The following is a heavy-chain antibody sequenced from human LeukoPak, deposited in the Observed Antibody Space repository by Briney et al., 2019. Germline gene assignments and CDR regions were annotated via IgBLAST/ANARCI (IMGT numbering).Heavy chain of an antibody. Sequence: PGGSLRLSCVVSGLTFSDYGMHWVRQAPGKGLEWVAFIWNDGSKEYYADSVKGRFTISRDNSKNTLSLQMNSLRAEDTAVYYCARADYGDGGYMDVWGKGTTVTVSS. CDR1: GLTFSDYG. CDR2: IWNDGSKE. CDR3: ARADYGDGGYMDV. D-gene: IGHD4-17*01. J-gene: IGHJ6*03. V-gene: IGHV3-30*02.